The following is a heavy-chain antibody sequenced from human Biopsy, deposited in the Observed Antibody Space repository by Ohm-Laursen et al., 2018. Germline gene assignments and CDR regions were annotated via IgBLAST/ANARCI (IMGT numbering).Heavy chain of an antibody. J-gene: IGHJ6*02. CDR1: GGSFTGHY. CDR3: ARDLPSSYYYAMDV. CDR2: TYKGGNT. Sequence: SETLSLTWTVSGGSFTGHYWSWVRQPAGKGLEWIGHTYKGGNTNHNPSLKSRVSMSVDTSKNQLSLTLRSVTAADTAVYYCARDLPSSYYYAMDVWGQGTTVTVSS. V-gene: IGHV4-4*07.